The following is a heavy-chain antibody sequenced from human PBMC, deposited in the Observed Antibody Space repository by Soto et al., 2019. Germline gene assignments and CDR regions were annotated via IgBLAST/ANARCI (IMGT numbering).Heavy chain of an antibody. CDR1: GYTFTSYG. J-gene: IGHJ4*02. CDR3: ATQSRGSSSSFY. CDR2: ISAYNGNT. Sequence: ASVKVSCKASGYTFTSYGISWVRQAPGQGLEWMGWISAYNGNTNYAQKLQGRVTMTTDTSTSTAYMELRSPRSDDTAVYYCATQSRGSSSSFYWGQGTLVTVSS. D-gene: IGHD6-13*01. V-gene: IGHV1-18*01.